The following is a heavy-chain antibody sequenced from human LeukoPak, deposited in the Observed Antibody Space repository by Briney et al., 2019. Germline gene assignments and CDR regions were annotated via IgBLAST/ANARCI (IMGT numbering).Heavy chain of an antibody. V-gene: IGHV3-13*01. CDR1: GFTVSSYD. D-gene: IGHD5-18*01. CDR2: IGTAGDT. J-gene: IGHJ4*02. Sequence: PGGSLRLSCAASGFTVSSYDMHWVRPATGKGLEWVSAIGTAGDTYYPGSVKGRFTISRENAKNSLYLQMNSLRAGDTAVYYCARGGDTAIEGLDYWGQGTLVTVSS. CDR3: ARGGDTAIEGLDY.